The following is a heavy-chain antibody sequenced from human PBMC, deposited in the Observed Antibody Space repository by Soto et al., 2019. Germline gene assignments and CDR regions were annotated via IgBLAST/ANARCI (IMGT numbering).Heavy chain of an antibody. CDR2: IYPGDSDT. Sequence: EVLMVQTGAEVKKPGESVKISCRTSGTNYWIAWVRQRPGKGLEWLGIIYPGDSDTRYSPSFQGQVTISADKSINTTYLRWSTLKASDSGIAFCARGYYAFWAGPLDYWGQGTLVTVSS. D-gene: IGHD3-3*01. V-gene: IGHV5-51*01. CDR1: GTNYW. J-gene: IGHJ4*02. CDR3: ARGYYAFWAGPLDY.